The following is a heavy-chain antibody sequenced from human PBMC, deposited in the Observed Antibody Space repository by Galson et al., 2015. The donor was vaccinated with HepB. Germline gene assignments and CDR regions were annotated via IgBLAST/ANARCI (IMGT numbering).Heavy chain of an antibody. V-gene: IGHV3-21*01. CDR1: GFTFSDSS. Sequence: SLRLSCAASGFTFSDSSMNWVRQGPGKGLEWVSSISESSSYIYYADSVKGRFTVFRDNARNSLYLQMISLRAEDTAIYYCARDRPLRGNNNNYHDAFDIWGQGTMVTASS. D-gene: IGHD4-11*01. CDR2: ISESSSYI. CDR3: ARDRPLRGNNNNYHDAFDI. J-gene: IGHJ3*02.